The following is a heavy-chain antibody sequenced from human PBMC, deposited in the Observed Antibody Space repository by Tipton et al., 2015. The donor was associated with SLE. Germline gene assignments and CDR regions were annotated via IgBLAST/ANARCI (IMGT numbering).Heavy chain of an antibody. D-gene: IGHD3-22*01. Sequence: TLSLTCTVSGGSISSGSYYWSWIRQPAGKGLEWIGRIYTSGSTNYNPSLKSRVTISVDTSKNQFSLKLGSVTAADTAVYYCAGGSSGYYLDYWGQGTLVTVSS. J-gene: IGHJ4*02. CDR1: GGSISSGSYY. CDR3: AGGSSGYYLDY. V-gene: IGHV4-61*02. CDR2: IYTSGST.